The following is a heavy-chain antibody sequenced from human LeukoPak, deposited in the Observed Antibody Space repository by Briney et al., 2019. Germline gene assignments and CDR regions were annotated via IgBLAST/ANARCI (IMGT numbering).Heavy chain of an antibody. J-gene: IGHJ3*02. D-gene: IGHD3-10*01. CDR1: GGTFSSYA. V-gene: IGHV1-69*13. Sequence: GASVNVSCKASGGTFSSYAISWVRQAPGQGLEWMGGIIPIFGTANYAQKFQGRVTITADESTSTAYMELSSLRSEDTAVYYCARELEKLLWFGEFDDAFDIWGQGTMVTVSS. CDR3: ARELEKLLWFGEFDDAFDI. CDR2: IIPIFGTA.